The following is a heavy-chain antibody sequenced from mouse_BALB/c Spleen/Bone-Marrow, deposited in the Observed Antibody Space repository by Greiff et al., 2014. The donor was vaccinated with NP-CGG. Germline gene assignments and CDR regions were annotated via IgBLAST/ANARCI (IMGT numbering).Heavy chain of an antibody. CDR2: INPNNGGT. CDR3: ARAGYYTLFAY. Sequence: VQLQQSGPELVKPGTSVKITCKASGYTFTDYNMDWVKQSHGKGLEWIGNINPNNGGTIYNQRFKGKATLTVDKSSTTAYMELRSLTSEDTAVYYCARAGYYTLFAYWGQGTLVTVSA. D-gene: IGHD2-3*01. CDR1: GYTFTDYN. V-gene: IGHV1-18*01. J-gene: IGHJ3*01.